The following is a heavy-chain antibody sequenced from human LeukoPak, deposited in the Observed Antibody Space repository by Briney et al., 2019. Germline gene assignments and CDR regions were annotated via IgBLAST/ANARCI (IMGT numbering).Heavy chain of an antibody. D-gene: IGHD3-9*01. Sequence: SVKVSCKASGGTFSSYAISWVRQAPGQGLEWMGGIIPIFGTANYAQKFQGRVTITADKSTSTAYMELSSLRSEDTAVYYCARSSGTCYDILTGYYLFDYWGQGTLVTVSS. CDR2: IIPIFGTA. CDR3: ARSSGTCYDILTGYYLFDY. CDR1: GGTFSSYA. J-gene: IGHJ4*02. V-gene: IGHV1-69*06.